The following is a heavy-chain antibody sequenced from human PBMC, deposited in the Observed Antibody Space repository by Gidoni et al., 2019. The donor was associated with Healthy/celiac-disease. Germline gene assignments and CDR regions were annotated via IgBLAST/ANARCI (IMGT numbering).Heavy chain of an antibody. V-gene: IGHV3-33*01. D-gene: IGHD3-22*01. CDR3: ARDHYYDSSGLYSFDY. J-gene: IGHJ4*02. CDR1: GFTFSSYG. Sequence: QVQLVESGGGVVQPGRSLRLSCAASGFTFSSYGMHWVRQAPGKGLEWVAVIWYDGSNKYYADSVKGRFTISRDNSKNTLYLQMNSLRAEDTAVYYCARDHYYDSSGLYSFDYWGQGTLVTVSS. CDR2: IWYDGSNK.